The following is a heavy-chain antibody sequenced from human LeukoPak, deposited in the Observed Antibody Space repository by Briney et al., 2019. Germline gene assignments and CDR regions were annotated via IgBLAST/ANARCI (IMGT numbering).Heavy chain of an antibody. J-gene: IGHJ4*02. CDR2: ISGSSSYI. CDR3: ARDQGFQVAGTFFDY. Sequence: GGSLRLSCAASGFTFSSYSLNWVRQAPGKGLEWVSSISGSSSYIYYADSVKGRFTISRDNAKNSLYLQMNSLRAEDTAVYYCARDQGFQVAGTFFDYWGQGTLVTVSS. CDR1: GFTFSSYS. D-gene: IGHD6-19*01. V-gene: IGHV3-21*01.